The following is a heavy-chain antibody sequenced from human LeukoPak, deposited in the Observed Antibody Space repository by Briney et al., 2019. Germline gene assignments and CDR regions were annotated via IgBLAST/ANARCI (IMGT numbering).Heavy chain of an antibody. J-gene: IGHJ4*02. CDR3: RAGDSSGYY. Sequence: PGGSLRLSCAASGFTFSNAWMSWVRQTPGKGLEWVGHIKSKSHGGTTDYAAPVKGRFTISRDDSKNTLYLQMNSLRTEDTAVYFCRAGDSSGYYWGQGTLVTVSS. CDR1: GFTFSNAW. CDR2: IKSKSHGGTT. V-gene: IGHV3-15*01. D-gene: IGHD3-22*01.